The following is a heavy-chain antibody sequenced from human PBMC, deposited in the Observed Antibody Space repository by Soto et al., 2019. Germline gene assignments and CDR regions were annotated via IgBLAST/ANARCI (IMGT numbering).Heavy chain of an antibody. Sequence: APVKVSCQASGYTFTTLDINRVRQATGQGLEWMGWMNPNSGNTGYAQKVQGRVTMTRNTSISTAYMELSSLRSEDTAVYYCARGIQAGFDYWGHGTLVTVSS. CDR3: ARGIQAGFDY. V-gene: IGHV1-8*01. CDR2: MNPNSGNT. J-gene: IGHJ4*01. CDR1: GYTFTTLD.